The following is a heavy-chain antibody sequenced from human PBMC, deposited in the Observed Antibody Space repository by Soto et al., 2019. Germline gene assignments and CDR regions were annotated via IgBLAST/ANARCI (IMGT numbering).Heavy chain of an antibody. CDR2: INHSGVT. CDR3: ARFSGSYYYAMDV. V-gene: IGHV4-34*01. CDR1: GGSFSGYY. D-gene: IGHD6-19*01. Sequence: SETLSLTCAVYGGSFSGYYWSWIRQPPGKGLEWIGEINHSGVTNYKPSLKRRVTISGDTSKNQFSLQLKSVTAADTALYYCARFSGSYYYAMDVWGQGSTVTVS. J-gene: IGHJ6*02.